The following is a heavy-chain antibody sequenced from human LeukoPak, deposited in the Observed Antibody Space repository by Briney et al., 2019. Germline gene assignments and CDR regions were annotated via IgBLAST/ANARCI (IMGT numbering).Heavy chain of an antibody. CDR2: ISGSGGSI. J-gene: IGHJ4*02. CDR1: GFTVSSNY. D-gene: IGHD6-13*01. CDR3: AKNPTHAAAGIYFDC. V-gene: IGHV3-23*01. Sequence: GGSLRLSCAASGFTVSSNYMSWVRQGPERGLEWVSTISGSGGSIYYADSVKGRFTISRDNSKNTLYLEVNSLRADDTAIYYCAKNPTHAAAGIYFDCWGQGTLVTVSS.